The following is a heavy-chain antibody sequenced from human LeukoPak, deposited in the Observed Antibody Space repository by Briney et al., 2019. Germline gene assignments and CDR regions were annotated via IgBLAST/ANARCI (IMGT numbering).Heavy chain of an antibody. J-gene: IGHJ4*02. Sequence: PGGSLRLSCAASGFTFSNYGMHWVRQAPGKGLERVAVIWYDGSNKYYPDSVKGRFTVSRDNSKNTLYLQMSSLRAEDTAVYYCAREEEDTSGYASHFDYWGQGALVTVAS. CDR2: IWYDGSNK. CDR3: AREEEDTSGYASHFDY. V-gene: IGHV3-33*01. D-gene: IGHD3-22*01. CDR1: GFTFSNYG.